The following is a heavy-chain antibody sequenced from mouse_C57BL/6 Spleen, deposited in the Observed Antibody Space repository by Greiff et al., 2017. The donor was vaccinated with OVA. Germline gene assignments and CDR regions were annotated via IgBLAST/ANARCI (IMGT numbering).Heavy chain of an antibody. CDR3: TKDYGSSYGFAY. CDR1: GFNIKDYY. J-gene: IGHJ3*01. CDR2: IDPEDGDT. D-gene: IGHD1-1*01. V-gene: IGHV14-1*01. Sequence: VHVKQSGAELVRPGASVKLSCTASGFNIKDYYMHWVKQRPEQGLEWIGRIDPEDGDTEYAPKFQGKATMTADTSSNTAYLQLSSLTSEDTAVYYCTKDYGSSYGFAYWGQGTLVTVSA.